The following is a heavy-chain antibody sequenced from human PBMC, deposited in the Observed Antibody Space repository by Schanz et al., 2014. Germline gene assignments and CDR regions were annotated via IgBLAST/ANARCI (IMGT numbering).Heavy chain of an antibody. CDR1: GFPFSDYF. CDR2: IGNGGVTI. CDR3: ARDRRNADLDY. D-gene: IGHD1-1*01. J-gene: IGHJ4*02. V-gene: IGHV3-11*04. Sequence: MQLLESGGGLAQPGGSLRLSCTAPGFPFSDYFMAWIRQPPGRGLEWVSYIGNGGVTIYYADSVKGRFTISRDNSKNSLYLQMNSLRAEDTALYYCARDRRNADLDYWGQGTLVTVSS.